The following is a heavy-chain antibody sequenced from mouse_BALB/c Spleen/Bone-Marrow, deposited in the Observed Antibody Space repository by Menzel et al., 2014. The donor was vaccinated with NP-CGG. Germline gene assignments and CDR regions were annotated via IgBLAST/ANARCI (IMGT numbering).Heavy chain of an antibody. CDR1: GYSFTSYW. J-gene: IGHJ2*01. Sequence: QVQLKESGPQVVRPGASVKISCKASGYSFTSYWMHWVKQRPGLGLEWIGMIDPSDSETRLNQKFKDKATLTVDKSSSTAYMQLSSPTSEDSAVYYCARVGLRLPYYFDYWGQGTTLTVSS. CDR3: ARVGLRLPYYFDY. CDR2: IDPSDSET. D-gene: IGHD1-2*01. V-gene: IGHV1S126*01.